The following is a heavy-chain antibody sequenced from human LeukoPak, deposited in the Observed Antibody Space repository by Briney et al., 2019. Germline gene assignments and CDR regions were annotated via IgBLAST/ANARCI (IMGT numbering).Heavy chain of an antibody. V-gene: IGHV4-59*01. Sequence: PSETLSLTCTVSGGSISSYYWGWIRQPPGKGLEWIGYIYYSGSTNYNPSLKSRVTISVDTSKNQFSLKLSSVTAADTAVYYCAREEGRIATNNYYLGQGTLVNGSS. D-gene: IGHD2-21*01. CDR3: AREEGRIATNNYY. CDR1: GGSISSYY. J-gene: IGHJ4*02. CDR2: IYYSGST.